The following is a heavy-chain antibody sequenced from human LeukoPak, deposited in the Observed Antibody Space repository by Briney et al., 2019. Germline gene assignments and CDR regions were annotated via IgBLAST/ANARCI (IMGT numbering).Heavy chain of an antibody. D-gene: IGHD3-9*01. CDR3: ARGGKYYDILTGYSSGYYYGIDV. Sequence: SETLSLTGAVYGGSFSGYYWSWIGQPPGKGLEGFGEINHSGSTNYNASLKSRVTISVHTSTNQFSLKLSSVTAADTAVYYCARGGKYYDILTGYSSGYYYGIDVWGKGTTVTVSS. V-gene: IGHV4-34*01. CDR1: GGSFSGYY. CDR2: INHSGST. J-gene: IGHJ6*04.